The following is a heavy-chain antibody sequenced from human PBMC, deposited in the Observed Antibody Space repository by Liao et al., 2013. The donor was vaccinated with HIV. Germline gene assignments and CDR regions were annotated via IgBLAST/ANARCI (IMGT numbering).Heavy chain of an antibody. Sequence: QVQLQESGPGLVKPSQTLSLTCTVSGGSISSGDYYWSWIRQPPGKGLEWIGQIFYSGSVYYNPSLKRRLTISVDTSKNQFSLKLNSVTAADTAVYYCARATFYYDSGGYIPAYYFDYWGQGTLVTVSS. V-gene: IGHV4-30-4*08. D-gene: IGHD3-22*01. J-gene: IGHJ4*02. CDR3: ARATFYYDSGGYIPAYYFDY. CDR1: GGSISSGDYY. CDR2: IFYSGSV.